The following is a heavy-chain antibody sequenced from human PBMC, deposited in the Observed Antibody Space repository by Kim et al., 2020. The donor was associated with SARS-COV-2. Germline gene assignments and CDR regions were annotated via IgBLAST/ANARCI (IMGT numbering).Heavy chain of an antibody. CDR3: VKNWNSDH. Sequence: GGSTYSAASVKGRFTISRDNPKNTLYLQMSSLRAEDTAVYYCVKNWNSDHWGQGTLVTVSS. CDR2: GGST. V-gene: IGHV3-64D*06. D-gene: IGHD1-7*01. J-gene: IGHJ5*02.